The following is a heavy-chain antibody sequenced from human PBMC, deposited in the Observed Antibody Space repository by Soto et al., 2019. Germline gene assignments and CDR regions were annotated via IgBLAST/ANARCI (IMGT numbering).Heavy chain of an antibody. CDR1: GLTITSKY. D-gene: IGHD2-15*01. Sequence: GLPMRLPSTGSGLTITSKYMRWISKNKGKGLEWVSLIQSGGSTFYADSVKGRFSISRDNSKNTVYLQMNSLRAEDTAVYYCGRDDVHCSGGRCYGVPMDVWGKGTTVTVSS. J-gene: IGHJ6*03. CDR2: IQSGGST. V-gene: IGHV3-66*01. CDR3: GRDDVHCSGGRCYGVPMDV.